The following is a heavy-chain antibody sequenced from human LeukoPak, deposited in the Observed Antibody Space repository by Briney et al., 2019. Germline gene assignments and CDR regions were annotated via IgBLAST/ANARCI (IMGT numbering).Heavy chain of an antibody. Sequence: SETLSLTCTVSGGSISSSSYYWGWIRQPPGKGLEWIGSIYYSGSTYYNPSLKSRVTISVDTSKNQFSLKLSSVTAADTAVYYCARRAGGERWLVQGGGDYFDYWGQGTLVTVSS. CDR1: GGSISSSSYY. CDR2: IYYSGST. D-gene: IGHD6-19*01. J-gene: IGHJ4*02. CDR3: ARRAGGERWLVQGGGDYFDY. V-gene: IGHV4-39*01.